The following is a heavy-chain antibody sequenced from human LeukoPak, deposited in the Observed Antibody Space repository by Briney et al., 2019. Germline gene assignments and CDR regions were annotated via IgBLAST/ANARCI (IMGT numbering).Heavy chain of an antibody. Sequence: GGSLRLSCAASGFTFSSYAMSWVRQAPGKGLEWVSAISGSGGSTYYADSVKGRFTISRDNSKNTLYLQMDSLRAEDTAVYYCAKDYSSSWYVNWFDPWGQGTLVTVSS. CDR3: AKDYSSSWYVNWFDP. CDR1: GFTFSSYA. V-gene: IGHV3-23*01. J-gene: IGHJ5*02. CDR2: ISGSGGST. D-gene: IGHD6-13*01.